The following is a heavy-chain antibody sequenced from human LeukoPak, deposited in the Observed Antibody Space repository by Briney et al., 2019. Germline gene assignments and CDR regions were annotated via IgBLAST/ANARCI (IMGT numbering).Heavy chain of an antibody. CDR2: IYYSGST. CDR3: ARRGDGYNPTFDY. J-gene: IGHJ4*02. Sequence: SETLSLTCTVSGGSISSSSYYWGWIRQPPGKGLEWIGSIYYSGSTYYNPSLKSRVTISVDTSKNQFSLKLSSVTAADTAVYYCARRGDGYNPTFDYWAREPWSPSPQ. D-gene: IGHD5-24*01. V-gene: IGHV4-39*01. CDR1: GGSISSSSYY.